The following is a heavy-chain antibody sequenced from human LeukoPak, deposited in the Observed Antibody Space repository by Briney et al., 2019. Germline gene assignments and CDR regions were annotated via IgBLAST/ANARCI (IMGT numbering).Heavy chain of an antibody. J-gene: IGHJ4*02. D-gene: IGHD5-18*01. V-gene: IGHV1-69*05. Sequence: SVKVSCKASGGTFSSYAICWVRQTPGQGLEWMGGIIPIFGTANYAQTFQVRVTITTDESTSTAYMELSSLRSEDTAVYYCATRGYSYAFDYWGQGTLVTVSS. CDR1: GGTFSSYA. CDR2: IIPIFGTA. CDR3: ATRGYSYAFDY.